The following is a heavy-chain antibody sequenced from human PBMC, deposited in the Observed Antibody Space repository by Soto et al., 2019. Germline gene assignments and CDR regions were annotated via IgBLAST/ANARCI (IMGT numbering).Heavy chain of an antibody. CDR2: IYSGGRT. J-gene: IGHJ4*02. V-gene: IGHV3-66*01. CDR3: ARDTYDDY. Sequence: EVQLVESGGGLVQPGGSLRLSCAASGVTVSNNYMSWVRQAPGKGLEWVSVIYSGGRTYYADSVKGRFIISRDSSKNTVYLQMNGLRAEDTAVYYCARDTYDDYRGQGTLVTVSS. D-gene: IGHD3-3*01. CDR1: GVTVSNNY.